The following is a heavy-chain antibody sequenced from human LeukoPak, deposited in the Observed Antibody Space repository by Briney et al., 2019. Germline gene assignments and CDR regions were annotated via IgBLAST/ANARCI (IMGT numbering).Heavy chain of an antibody. Sequence: ASVKVSCKASGYTFTSYDINWVRQATGQGLEWMGWMNPNSGNTGYAQKFQGRVTMTRNTSISTAYMELSSLRSEDTAVYYCAREVDVVVPAAMVYFDYWGQGTLVTVSS. J-gene: IGHJ4*02. V-gene: IGHV1-8*01. CDR1: GYTFTSYD. CDR3: AREVDVVVPAAMVYFDY. CDR2: MNPNSGNT. D-gene: IGHD2-2*01.